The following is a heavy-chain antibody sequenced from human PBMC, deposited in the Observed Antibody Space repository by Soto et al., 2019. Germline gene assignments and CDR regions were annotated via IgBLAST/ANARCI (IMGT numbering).Heavy chain of an antibody. CDR3: ASLQNSLEYYYYGMDV. V-gene: IGHV3-74*01. D-gene: IGHD4-4*01. CDR1: GFTVSSYW. J-gene: IGHJ6*02. Sequence: EVQLVESGGGLVQPGGSLRLSCAASGFTVSSYWMHWVRQAPGKGLVWVSRINSDGSSTSYADSVKGRFTISRDNAKNTLYLQMNSVRAEDTAVYYCASLQNSLEYYYYGMDVWGQGTTVTVSS. CDR2: INSDGSST.